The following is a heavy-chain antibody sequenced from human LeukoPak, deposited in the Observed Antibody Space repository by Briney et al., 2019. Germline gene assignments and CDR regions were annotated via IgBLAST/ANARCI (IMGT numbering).Heavy chain of an antibody. D-gene: IGHD3-10*01. CDR3: ARARRITNDAFDI. V-gene: IGHV3-66*01. CDR2: IYSGGST. Sequence: GGSLRLSCAASGFTVSSNYMSWVRQAPGKGLEWVSVIYSGGSTYYADSVKGRFTISRDNSKNTLYLQMNSLRAEDTAVYYCARARRITNDAFDIWGQGTMVTVSS. J-gene: IGHJ3*02. CDR1: GFTVSSNY.